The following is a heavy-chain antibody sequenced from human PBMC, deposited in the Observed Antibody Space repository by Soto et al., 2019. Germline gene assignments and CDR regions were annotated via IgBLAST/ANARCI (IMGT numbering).Heavy chain of an antibody. Sequence: GGSLRLSCAASGFTFSSYWMSWVRQAPGKGLEWMANIKQDGSEKYYVDSVKGRFTISRDNAKNSLYLQMNSLRAEDTAVYYCARDPQYSSGWYSDYWGQGTLVTVSS. CDR2: IKQDGSEK. CDR1: GFTFSSYW. V-gene: IGHV3-7*03. J-gene: IGHJ4*02. CDR3: ARDPQYSSGWYSDY. D-gene: IGHD6-19*01.